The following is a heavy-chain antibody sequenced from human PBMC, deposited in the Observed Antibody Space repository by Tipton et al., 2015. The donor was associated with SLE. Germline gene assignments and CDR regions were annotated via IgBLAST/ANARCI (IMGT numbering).Heavy chain of an antibody. Sequence: TLSLTCTVSGGSISAYFWSWIRQPPGKGLEWIGSFHYGGSTDYNPSLKSRVTISVDTSKNQFSLKLSSVTAADTAVYYCARGLHSSGYYYYYYGMDVWGQGTTVTVSS. J-gene: IGHJ6*02. CDR2: FHYGGST. CDR1: GGSISAYF. V-gene: IGHV4-59*01. D-gene: IGHD3-22*01. CDR3: ARGLHSSGYYYYYYGMDV.